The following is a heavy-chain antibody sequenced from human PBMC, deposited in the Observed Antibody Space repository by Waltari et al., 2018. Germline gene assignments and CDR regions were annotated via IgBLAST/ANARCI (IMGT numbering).Heavy chain of an antibody. CDR2: ISSKGGST. D-gene: IGHD3-10*01. V-gene: IGHV3-64*01. CDR1: GFTFSSYA. CDR3: ARGGWFGELLLDY. J-gene: IGHJ4*02. Sequence: EVQLVESGGGLVQPGGSLRLSCAASGFTFSSYAMHWVRQAPGKGLEYVSAISSKGGSTYYANSVKGRFTISRDNSKNTLYLQMGSLRAEDMAVYYCARGGWFGELLLDYWGQGTLVTVSS.